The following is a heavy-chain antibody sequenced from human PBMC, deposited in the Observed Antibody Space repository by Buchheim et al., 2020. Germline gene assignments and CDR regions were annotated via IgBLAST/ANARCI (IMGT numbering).Heavy chain of an antibody. Sequence: QVQLVESGGGVVQPGRSLRLSCAASGFTFSSYAMHWVRQAPGKGLEWVAVISYDGSNKYYADSVKGRVTISRDNSKNTPYLQMNSLRAEDTAVYYCARIRATMIVVGPFDPWGQGTL. D-gene: IGHD3-22*01. J-gene: IGHJ5*02. V-gene: IGHV3-30-3*01. CDR1: GFTFSSYA. CDR3: ARIRATMIVVGPFDP. CDR2: ISYDGSNK.